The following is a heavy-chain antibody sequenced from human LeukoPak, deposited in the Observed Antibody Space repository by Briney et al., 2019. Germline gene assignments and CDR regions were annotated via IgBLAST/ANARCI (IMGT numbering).Heavy chain of an antibody. J-gene: IGHJ4*02. CDR2: TYYRSKWYN. CDR1: GDSVSSNSAA. Sequence: PSQTLSLTCAISGDSVSSNSAAWNWIRQSPSRGLEWLGRTYYRSKWYNDYAVSVKSRITINPDTSKNQFSLQLNSVTPEDTAVYYCARDVSQYSPGIAVAGHFDYWGQGTLVTVSS. CDR3: ARDVSQYSPGIAVAGHFDY. V-gene: IGHV6-1*01. D-gene: IGHD6-19*01.